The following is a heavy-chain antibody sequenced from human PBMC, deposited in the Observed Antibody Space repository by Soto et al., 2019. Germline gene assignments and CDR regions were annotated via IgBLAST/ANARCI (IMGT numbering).Heavy chain of an antibody. V-gene: IGHV3-74*01. Sequence: EVQLVESGGGLVQPGGSLRLSCADSVFSFSNYWMHWVRQAPKKGLVWVSRINSDGSSITYADSVKGRFTISRDNAKNTLYLQMNSLRAEDMAVYYCARDQRSTRYGMDVWGQGTTVTVSS. J-gene: IGHJ6*02. D-gene: IGHD2-2*01. CDR2: INSDGSSI. CDR3: ARDQRSTRYGMDV. CDR1: VFSFSNYW.